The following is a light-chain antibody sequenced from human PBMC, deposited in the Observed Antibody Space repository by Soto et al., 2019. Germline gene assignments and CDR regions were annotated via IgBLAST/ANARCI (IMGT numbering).Light chain of an antibody. Sequence: EIVMTQSPPSLTVTPGEPASISCRSSQRLLHSNGNIFLDWYLQKPGQSPQLLIYLGSNRASGVPDRVSGSVAGTDFTLKISRVDAEDVGVYYCMQALQTPYTFGQGTKLEIK. CDR1: QRLLHSNGNIF. J-gene: IGKJ2*01. V-gene: IGKV2-28*01. CDR2: LGS. CDR3: MQALQTPYT.